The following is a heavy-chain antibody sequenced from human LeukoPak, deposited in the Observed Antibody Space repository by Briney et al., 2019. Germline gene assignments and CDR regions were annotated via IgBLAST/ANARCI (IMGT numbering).Heavy chain of an antibody. CDR3: ARSVPDYTRFDF. Sequence: GGSLRLSCTASGFTFSDYAMNWVRQAPGKGLEWVSTFKTNYNQVYYAESVRGRFTISTDNSKNTAYLQMNSLRVEDTALYYCARSVPDYTRFDFWGQGALVTVSS. CDR2: FKTNYNQV. J-gene: IGHJ4*02. V-gene: IGHV3-23*05. D-gene: IGHD4-11*01. CDR1: GFTFSDYA.